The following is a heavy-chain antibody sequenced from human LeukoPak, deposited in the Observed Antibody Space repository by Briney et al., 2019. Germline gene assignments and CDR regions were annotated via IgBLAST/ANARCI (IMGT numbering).Heavy chain of an antibody. Sequence: GGSLRLSCAASGFTFFNYWMHWVRQAPGKGLVWVSRINSDGSSTSYADSVKGRFTISRDNAKNTLYLQMNSLRAEDTAVYYCARESAMGATTGDYWGQGTLVTVSS. CDR2: INSDGSST. CDR1: GFTFFNYW. CDR3: ARESAMGATTGDY. D-gene: IGHD1-26*01. V-gene: IGHV3-74*01. J-gene: IGHJ4*01.